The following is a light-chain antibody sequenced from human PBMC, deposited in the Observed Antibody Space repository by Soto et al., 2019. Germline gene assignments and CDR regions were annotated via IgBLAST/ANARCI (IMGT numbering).Light chain of an antibody. V-gene: IGLV1-44*01. CDR2: SNK. CDR1: SSNIGSNT. Sequence: QSVLTQPPSASATPGQRVTVSCSGSSSNIGSNTVNWYQHLPGTAPKLVIYSNKQRPSGVPERFSGSKSGTSASLAISGLQSEDEADYYCASWDDSTTAYVFGTGTKGTVL. J-gene: IGLJ1*01. CDR3: ASWDDSTTAYV.